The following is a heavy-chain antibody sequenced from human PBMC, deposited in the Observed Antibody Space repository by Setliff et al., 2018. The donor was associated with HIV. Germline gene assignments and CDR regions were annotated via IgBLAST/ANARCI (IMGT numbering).Heavy chain of an antibody. CDR2: ISGSGDDT. D-gene: IGHD1-20*01. CDR1: GITFSRSA. CDR3: AKDKGGYNWNYFDY. J-gene: IGHJ4*02. Sequence: GSLRLSCAASGITFSRSAMSWVRQAPGKGLEWVSGISGSGDDTYYADSVKGRFTISRDNSENTLYLQMDGLRAEDTAVYYCAKDKGGYNWNYFDYWGPGTQVTVSS. V-gene: IGHV3-23*01.